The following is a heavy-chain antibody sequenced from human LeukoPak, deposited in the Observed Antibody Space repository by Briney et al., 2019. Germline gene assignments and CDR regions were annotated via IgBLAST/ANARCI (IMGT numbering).Heavy chain of an antibody. CDR1: GFTFTSSA. Sequence: ASVKVSCKASGFTFTSSAMQWVRQARGQRLEWIGWIVVGSGNTNYAQKFQERVTITRDMSTSTAYMELSSLRSEDTAVYYCAAEFGAWGRFRYCSSTSCADSDAFDIWGQGTMVTVSS. V-gene: IGHV1-58*02. CDR3: AAEFGAWGRFRYCSSTSCADSDAFDI. D-gene: IGHD2-2*01. CDR2: IVVGSGNT. J-gene: IGHJ3*02.